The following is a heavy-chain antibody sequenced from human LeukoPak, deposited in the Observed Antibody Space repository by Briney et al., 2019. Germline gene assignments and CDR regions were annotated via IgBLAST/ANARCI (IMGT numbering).Heavy chain of an antibody. CDR3: ARDPYSGNYGNYYYYYMDV. CDR2: ITSSGTYI. CDR1: GLTFSRYW. V-gene: IGHV3-21*01. Sequence: GGSLRLSCAASGLTFSRYWMHWVRQAPGKGLVWVSSITSSGTYIFYADSVKGRFTISRDNAKNSLYLQMNSLGPEDTAVYYCARDPYSGNYGNYYYYYMDVWGKGTTVTISS. D-gene: IGHD1-26*01. J-gene: IGHJ6*03.